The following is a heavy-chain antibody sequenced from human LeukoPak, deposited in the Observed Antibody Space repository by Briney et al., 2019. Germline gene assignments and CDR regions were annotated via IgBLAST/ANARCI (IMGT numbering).Heavy chain of an antibody. J-gene: IGHJ4*02. CDR2: INHSGST. CDR3: ARLLPHAFFDY. V-gene: IGHV4-34*01. CDR1: GGSFSGYY. D-gene: IGHD2-15*01. Sequence: SETLSLTCAVYGGSFSGYYWSWIRQPPGKGLEWIGEINHSGSTNYNPSLKSRVTISVDTSKNQFSLKLSSVTAADTAVYYCARLLPHAFFDYWGQGTLVTVSS.